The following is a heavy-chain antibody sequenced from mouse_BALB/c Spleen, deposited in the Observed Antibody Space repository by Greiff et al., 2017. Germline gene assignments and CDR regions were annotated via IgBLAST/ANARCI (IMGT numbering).Heavy chain of an antibody. CDR2: ISSGGSYT. J-gene: IGHJ3*01. Sequence: EVMLVESGGGLVKPGGSLKLSCAASGFTFSSYAMSWVRQSPEKRLEWVAEISSGGSYTYYPDTVTGRFTISRDNAKNTLYLEMSSLRSEDTAMYYCARDEYDGFAYWGQGTLVTVSA. V-gene: IGHV5-9-4*01. CDR1: GFTFSSYA. D-gene: IGHD2-4*01. CDR3: ARDEYDGFAY.